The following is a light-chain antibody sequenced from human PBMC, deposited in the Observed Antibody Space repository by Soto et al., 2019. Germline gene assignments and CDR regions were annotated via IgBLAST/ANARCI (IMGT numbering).Light chain of an antibody. CDR1: HDITSF. CDR3: QHGDYLPI. V-gene: IGKV1-33*01. J-gene: IGKJ3*01. Sequence: DIQMTQSPSSLSASVGDRVTITCQASHDITSFLNWYQHKPGRAPKRLIYDASILEAGVPTRFSGSGSGTHFTFTISSLQSEDVATYYCQHGDYLPIFGPGTTVDFK. CDR2: DAS.